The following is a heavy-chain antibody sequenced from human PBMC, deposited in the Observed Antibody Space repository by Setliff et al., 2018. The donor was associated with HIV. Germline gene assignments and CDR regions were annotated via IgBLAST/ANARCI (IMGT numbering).Heavy chain of an antibody. CDR1: GFSFKSYG. CDR3: ANLWELGA. CDR2: IKQDGSEK. V-gene: IGHV3-7*01. Sequence: GGSLRLSCSASGFSFKSYGIHWVRQAPGKGLEWVANIKQDGSEKYYVASVKGRFTISRDNAKNSLYLQMNSLRVEDTAVYLCANLWELGAWGQGTLVTVSS. J-gene: IGHJ5*02. D-gene: IGHD3-16*01.